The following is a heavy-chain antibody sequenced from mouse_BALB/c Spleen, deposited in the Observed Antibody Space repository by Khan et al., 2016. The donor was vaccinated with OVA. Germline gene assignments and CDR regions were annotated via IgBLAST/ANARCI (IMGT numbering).Heavy chain of an antibody. CDR2: IDPENGDT. D-gene: IGHD2-3*01. CDR3: ARDGYSPWFAY. CDR1: GFNIKDYY. V-gene: IGHV14-1*02. J-gene: IGHJ3*01. Sequence: EVQLQQSGAELVRPGALVKSSCKASGFNIKDYYMHWVKQRPEQGLVWIGRIDPENGDTIYDPKFQGKASITSDTSSNTAYLQLSSLTSEDTAVYYCARDGYSPWFAYWGQGTLVTVSA.